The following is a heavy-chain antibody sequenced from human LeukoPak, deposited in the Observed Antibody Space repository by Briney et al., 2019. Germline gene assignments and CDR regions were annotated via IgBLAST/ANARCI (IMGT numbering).Heavy chain of an antibody. CDR3: ARSRTTVTTFFDY. V-gene: IGHV3-21*01. Sequence: GGSLRLSCAASGFTFSSYSMNWVRQAPGKGPEWDSSISSSSSYIYYADSVKGRFTISRDNAKNSLYLQMNSLRAEDTAVYYCARSRTTVTTFFDYWGQGTLVTVSS. D-gene: IGHD4-17*01. CDR1: GFTFSSYS. J-gene: IGHJ4*02. CDR2: ISSSSSYI.